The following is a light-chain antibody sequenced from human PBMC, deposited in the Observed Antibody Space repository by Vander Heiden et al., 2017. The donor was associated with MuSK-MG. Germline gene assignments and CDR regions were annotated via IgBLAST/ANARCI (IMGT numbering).Light chain of an antibody. V-gene: IGKV6-21*01. J-gene: IGKJ5*01. Sequence: EAVLTQSPASQSVTRKERVSIACRASQDIGGDLHWYQQKPGQSPSLLIVYKKRHGTGVPSRFSGSGSGTDFTLTISGLEDEDVATYYCQQRHYLPITFGQGTLVDIK. CDR3: QQRHYLPIT. CDR2: YKK. CDR1: QDIGGD.